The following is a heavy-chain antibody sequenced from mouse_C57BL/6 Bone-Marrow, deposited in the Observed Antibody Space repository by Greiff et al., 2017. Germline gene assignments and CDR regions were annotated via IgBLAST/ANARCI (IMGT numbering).Heavy chain of an antibody. J-gene: IGHJ4*01. CDR3: TTDYYGSSYRGYYAMDY. CDR1: GFNIKDDY. V-gene: IGHV14-4*01. D-gene: IGHD1-1*01. Sequence: EVQLQQSGAELVRPGASVKLSCTASGFNIKDDYMHWVKQRPEQGLEWIGWIDPENGDTEYASKFQGKGTITADTSSNTAYLQLSSLTSEDTAVYYCTTDYYGSSYRGYYAMDYWGQGTSVTVSS. CDR2: IDPENGDT.